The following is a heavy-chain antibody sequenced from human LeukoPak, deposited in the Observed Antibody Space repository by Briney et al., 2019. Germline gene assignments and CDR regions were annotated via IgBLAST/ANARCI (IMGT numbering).Heavy chain of an antibody. J-gene: IGHJ4*02. Sequence: ASVKVSCKASGYTFTSYYMHWVRQAPGQGLEWMGMINPSGGGTSYAQKFQGRVTMTRDTSTRTVYMEVSSLKPEDTAVYYCARQGAYSSAIGMGYWGQGTLVTVSS. CDR2: INPSGGGT. CDR3: ARQGAYSSAIGMGY. V-gene: IGHV1-46*01. CDR1: GYTFTSYY. D-gene: IGHD6-19*01.